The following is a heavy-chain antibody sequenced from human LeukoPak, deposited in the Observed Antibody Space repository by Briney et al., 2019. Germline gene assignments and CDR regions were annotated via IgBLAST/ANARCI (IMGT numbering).Heavy chain of an antibody. D-gene: IGHD3-3*01. J-gene: IGHJ6*02. CDR3: ARGYYDFWSGYYKNGMDV. Sequence: AGGSLRLSCAASGFTFTNYAMNWVRQAPGKGLEWVSYISSSGSTIYYADSVKGRFTISRDNAKNSLYLQMNSLRAEDTAVYYCARGYYDFWSGYYKNGMDVWGQGTTVTVSS. CDR2: ISSSGSTI. V-gene: IGHV3-48*03. CDR1: GFTFTNYA.